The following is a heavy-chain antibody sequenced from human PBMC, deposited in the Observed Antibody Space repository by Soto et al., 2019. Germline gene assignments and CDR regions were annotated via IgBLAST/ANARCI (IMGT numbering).Heavy chain of an antibody. CDR3: ARGRMLRFLEWSPRAFDI. J-gene: IGHJ3*02. Sequence: PSETLSLTCAVYGGPSSGYYWSWIRQPPGKGLEWIGGINHSGSPNYNPSLKSRVTISVDTSKNQSSLKLSSVTAADTAVYYCARGRMLRFLEWSPRAFDIWGQGTMVTVSS. V-gene: IGHV4-34*01. D-gene: IGHD3-3*01. CDR2: INHSGSP. CDR1: GGPSSGYY.